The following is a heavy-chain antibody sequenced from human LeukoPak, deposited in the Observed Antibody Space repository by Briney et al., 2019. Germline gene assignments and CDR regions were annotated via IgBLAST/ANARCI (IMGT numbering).Heavy chain of an antibody. CDR2: INHSGST. CDR1: GGSFSGYY. J-gene: IGHJ3*02. V-gene: IGHV4-34*01. D-gene: IGHD3-9*01. CDR3: ARGRKTYYDILTGYYTRAFDI. Sequence: SETLSLTCAVYGGSFSGYYWSWIRQPPGKGLEWIGEINHSGSTNYNPSLKSRVTISVDTSKNQFSLKLSSVTAADTAVYYCARGRKTYYDILTGYYTRAFDIWGQGTMVTVSS.